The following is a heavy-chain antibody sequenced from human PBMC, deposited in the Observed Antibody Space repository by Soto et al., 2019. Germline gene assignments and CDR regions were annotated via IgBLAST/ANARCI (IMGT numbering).Heavy chain of an antibody. CDR1: GASMNSYH. V-gene: IGHV4-4*07. CDR2: IHSSGST. CDR3: ARDQGVAAAGITWFDP. D-gene: IGHD6-13*01. J-gene: IGHJ5*02. Sequence: SETLSLTCTVSGASMNSYHWSWIRQPAGKGLEWIGHIHSSGSTNYNPSLKSRVTMSVDTSENQFSLRLMSLTAADTAVYYCARDQGVAAAGITWFDPWGQGSMVTVYS.